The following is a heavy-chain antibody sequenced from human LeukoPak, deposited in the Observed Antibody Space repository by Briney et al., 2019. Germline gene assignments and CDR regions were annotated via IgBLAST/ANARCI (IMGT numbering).Heavy chain of an antibody. J-gene: IGHJ6*02. D-gene: IGHD2-2*02. CDR3: ARVPTTKYCSSTSCYTGDYYYGMDV. CDR2: INSNSGGT. CDR1: GYTFTGYY. Sequence: ASVKVSCKASGYTFTGYYMHWVRQAPGQGLEWMGWINSNSGGTNYAQKFQGRVTMTRDTSISTAYMELSRLRSDDTAVYYCARVPTTKYCSSTSCYTGDYYYGMDVWGQGTTVTVSS. V-gene: IGHV1-2*02.